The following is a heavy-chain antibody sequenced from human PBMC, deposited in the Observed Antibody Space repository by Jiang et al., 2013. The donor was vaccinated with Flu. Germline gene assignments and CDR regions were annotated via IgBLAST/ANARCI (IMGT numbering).Heavy chain of an antibody. V-gene: IGHV1-2*04. J-gene: IGHJ4*02. Sequence: GAEVKKPGASVKVSCKASGYTFTGYYMHWVRQAPGQGLEWMGWINPNSGGTNYAQKFQGWVTMTRDTSISTAYMELSRLRSDDTAVYYCARGGTSIAAAGTSPQGHWGQGTLVTVSS. CDR3: ARGGTSIAAAGTSPQGH. D-gene: IGHD6-13*01. CDR1: GYTFTGYY. CDR2: INPNSGGT.